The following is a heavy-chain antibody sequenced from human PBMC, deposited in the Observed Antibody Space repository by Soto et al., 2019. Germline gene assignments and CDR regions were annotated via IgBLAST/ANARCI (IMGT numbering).Heavy chain of an antibody. CDR1: GGSISSGDYY. D-gene: IGHD6-13*01. V-gene: IGHV4-30-4*01. CDR2: IYYSGST. CDR3: ASLNLRIAASAPCLSDV. J-gene: IGHJ6*02. Sequence: QVQLQESGPGLVKPSQTLSLTCTVSGGSISSGDYYWSWIRQPPGKGLEWIGYIYYSGSTYYNPSLKSRVTISVDTSKNQFSLKLSSVTAADTAVYYCASLNLRIAASAPCLSDVWGQGTTVTVSS.